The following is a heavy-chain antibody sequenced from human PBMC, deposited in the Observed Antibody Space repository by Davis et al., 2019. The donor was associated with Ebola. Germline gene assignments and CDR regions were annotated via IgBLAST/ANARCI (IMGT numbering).Heavy chain of an antibody. CDR1: GGSVSSGSYY. CDR3: ARDVSVAAVVDYYYYYGMDV. J-gene: IGHJ6*02. CDR2: IYYSGST. D-gene: IGHD3-22*01. V-gene: IGHV4-61*01. Sequence: MPSETLSLTCTVSGGSVSSGSYYWSWIRQPPGKGLEWIGYIYYSGSTNYNPSLKSRVTISVDTSKNQFSLKLSSVTAADTAVYYCARDVSVAAVVDYYYYYGMDVWGQGTTVTVSS.